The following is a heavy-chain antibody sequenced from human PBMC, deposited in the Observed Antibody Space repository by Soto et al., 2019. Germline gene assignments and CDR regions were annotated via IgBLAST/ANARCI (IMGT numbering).Heavy chain of an antibody. J-gene: IGHJ6*02. CDR1: GGSVSSGSYY. V-gene: IGHV4-61*01. CDR3: VRWSYGMDV. Sequence: SETLSLTCTVSGGSVSSGSYYWSWIRQPPGKGLEWIAYIYYSGSTNYNPSLKSRVTISVDTSKNQFSLKLSSVTAADTAVYYCVRWSYGMDVWGQGTTVTVSS. CDR2: IYYSGST.